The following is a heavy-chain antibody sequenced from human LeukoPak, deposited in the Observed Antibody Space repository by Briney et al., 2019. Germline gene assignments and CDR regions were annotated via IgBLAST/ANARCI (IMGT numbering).Heavy chain of an antibody. CDR1: GFTFSGSA. D-gene: IGHD4-23*01. J-gene: IGHJ5*02. CDR2: IRSTANGYAT. Sequence: PGGSLRLSCAASGFTFSGSALHWVRQASGKGLEWVGRIRSTANGYATAYAASVKGRFTISRDDSKNTAYLQMDSLKTEDTAVYYCARDNSVEDTAWWFDPWGQGTLVTVSS. CDR3: ARDNSVEDTAWWFDP. V-gene: IGHV3-73*01.